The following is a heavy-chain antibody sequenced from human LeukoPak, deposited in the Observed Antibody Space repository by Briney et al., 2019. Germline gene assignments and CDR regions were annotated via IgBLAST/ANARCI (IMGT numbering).Heavy chain of an antibody. J-gene: IGHJ6*02. CDR3: ARPRSGSTPPPPHYYYGLDV. CDR1: GGSINDFY. V-gene: IGHV4-59*01. Sequence: PSETLSLTCTVSGGSINDFYWTWIRQPPGKGLEWIGYIFYSGSANSNPSLESRVTISVDTSKNQFSLKLSSVTAADTAAYYCARPRSGSTPPPPHYYYGLDVWGQGTTVIVSS. CDR2: IFYSGSA. D-gene: IGHD1-26*01.